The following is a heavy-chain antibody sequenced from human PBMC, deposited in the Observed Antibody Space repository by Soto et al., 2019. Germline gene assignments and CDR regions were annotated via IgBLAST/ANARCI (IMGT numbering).Heavy chain of an antibody. CDR3: ARGGDYKNWFDP. J-gene: IGHJ5*02. CDR1: GGSISSSSYY. D-gene: IGHD4-17*01. Sequence: PSETLSLTCTVSGGSISSSSYYWGWIRQPPGKGLEWIGSIYYSGSTYYNPSLKSRVTISVDTSKNQFSLKLSSVTAADTAVYYCARGGDYKNWFDPWGQGTLVTVAS. V-gene: IGHV4-39*01. CDR2: IYYSGST.